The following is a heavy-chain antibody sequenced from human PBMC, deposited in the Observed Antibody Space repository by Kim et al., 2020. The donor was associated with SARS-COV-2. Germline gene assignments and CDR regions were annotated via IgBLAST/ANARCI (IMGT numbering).Heavy chain of an antibody. V-gene: IGHV4-59*01. Sequence: YNPYFSSRVTISVDTSKNQFSLNLTSVTAADTALYYCARYGSGSYPRFDSWGQGTLVTVSS. J-gene: IGHJ4*02. D-gene: IGHD3-10*01. CDR3: ARYGSGSYPRFDS.